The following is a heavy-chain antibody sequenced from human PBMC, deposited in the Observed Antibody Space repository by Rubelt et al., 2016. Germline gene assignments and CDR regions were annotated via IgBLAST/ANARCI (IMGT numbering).Heavy chain of an antibody. J-gene: IGHJ4*02. CDR3: ARVGRMLLYDY. D-gene: IGHD2-15*01. Sequence: EVQLVESGGGLVQPGGSLRLSCAASGLSFSEHHMDWVRQAPGKGLEWVGRIRQKANKYTTEYAASVRGRYTISREDSKNSVFLQMNSLKTEDTAVYFCARVGRMLLYDYWGQGTLVTVSS. CDR2: IRQKANKYTT. V-gene: IGHV3-72*01. CDR1: GLSFSEHH.